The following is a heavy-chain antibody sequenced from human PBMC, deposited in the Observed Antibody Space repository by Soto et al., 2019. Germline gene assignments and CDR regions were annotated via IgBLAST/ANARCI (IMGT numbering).Heavy chain of an antibody. Sequence: QVQLEQSGAEVKKPGSSVKVSCKASGGTFNTFAISWVRQAPGQGLEWIGGIIPIFETANYAQRLQDRLTITADESTRTASMELSRLTSEDTAIYFCATSTSSSWQNDYWGLGTLVVVSS. V-gene: IGHV1-69*01. CDR3: ATSTSSSWQNDY. D-gene: IGHD6-13*01. CDR1: GGTFNTFA. CDR2: IIPIFETA. J-gene: IGHJ4*02.